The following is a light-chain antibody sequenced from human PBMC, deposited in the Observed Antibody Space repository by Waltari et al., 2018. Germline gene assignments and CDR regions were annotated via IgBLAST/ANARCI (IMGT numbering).Light chain of an antibody. V-gene: IGKV1-39*01. CDR3: QHSYGTPLT. CDR1: EDIVTY. J-gene: IGKJ4*01. CDR2: DSS. Sequence: DIQMTQSPSSLSASIGDRVSITCRASEDIVTYLNWYQQKSGQAPKLLIHDSSHLRSGVPSRFSGSGSGTDFTLTISGLQPDDSATYYCQHSYGTPLTFGGGTKVEI.